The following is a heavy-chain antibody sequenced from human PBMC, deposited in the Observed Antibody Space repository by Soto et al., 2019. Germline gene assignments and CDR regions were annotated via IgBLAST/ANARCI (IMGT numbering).Heavy chain of an antibody. D-gene: IGHD2-15*01. J-gene: IGHJ6*03. Sequence: QVQLQESGPGLVKPSETLSLTCTVSGGSISSYYWSWIRQPPGKGLEWIGYIYYSGSTNYNPSLMSRVTISGDTSKNQFSLKLSSVTAADTAVYYCARQGVSAWWYMDVWGKGTTVTVSS. CDR2: IYYSGST. CDR1: GGSISSYY. CDR3: ARQGVSAWWYMDV. V-gene: IGHV4-59*08.